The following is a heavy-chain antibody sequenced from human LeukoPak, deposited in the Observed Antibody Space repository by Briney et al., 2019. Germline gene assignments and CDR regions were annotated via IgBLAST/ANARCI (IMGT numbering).Heavy chain of an antibody. D-gene: IGHD6-19*01. CDR1: GGSMSNHY. J-gene: IGHJ4*02. CDR2: IYYSGST. CDR3: ARDKDSSGEFDY. Sequence: SETLSLTCTVSGGSMSNHYWSWIRQPPGKGLEWIGDIYYSGSTNYNPSLKSRVTMSVDTSKNQFSLKLSSVTAADTAVYYCARDKDSSGEFDYWGQGTLDTVSS. V-gene: IGHV4-59*11.